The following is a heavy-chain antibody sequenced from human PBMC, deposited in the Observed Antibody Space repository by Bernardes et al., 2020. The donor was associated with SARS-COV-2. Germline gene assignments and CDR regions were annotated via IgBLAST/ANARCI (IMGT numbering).Heavy chain of an antibody. Sequence: QTLSLTCAISGDSVSSNSAAWNWIRQSPSRGLEWLGRTYYRSKWYNDYAVSVKSRITINPDTSKNQFSLQLNSVTPEDTAVYYCARDPITIFGVVIHYYYYYGMDVWGQGTTVTVSS. V-gene: IGHV6-1*01. J-gene: IGHJ6*02. D-gene: IGHD3-3*01. CDR3: ARDPITIFGVVIHYYYYYGMDV. CDR1: GDSVSSNSAA. CDR2: TYYRSKWYN.